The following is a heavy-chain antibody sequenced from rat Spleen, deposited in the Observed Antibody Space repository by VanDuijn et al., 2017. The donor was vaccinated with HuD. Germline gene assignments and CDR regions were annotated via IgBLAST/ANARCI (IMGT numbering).Heavy chain of an antibody. CDR2: IFYDGSRT. CDR3: ATQGITAPHFDY. CDR1: GFTFSNYY. Sequence: EVQLVESGGGLVQPGRSLKLSCAASGFTFSNYYMAWVRQAPEKGLEWVSTIFYDGSRTYYRDSVQGRFTISRDNARSILYLQMDSLGSEDTATYYCATQGITAPHFDYWGQGVMVTVSP. J-gene: IGHJ2*01. D-gene: IGHD1-4*01. V-gene: IGHV5S10*01.